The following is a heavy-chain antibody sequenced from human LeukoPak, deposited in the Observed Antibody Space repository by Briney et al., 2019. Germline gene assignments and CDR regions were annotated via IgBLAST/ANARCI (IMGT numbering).Heavy chain of an antibody. CDR1: GGSVSSYY. J-gene: IGHJ4*02. CDR2: IYYSGST. V-gene: IGHV4-59*02. D-gene: IGHD5-18*01. CDR3: ARSDTAMGNFDY. Sequence: SETLSLTCTVSGGSVSSYYWSWIRQPPGKGLEWIRYIYYSGSTNYNPSLKSRVTISVDTSKNQFSLKLSSVTAADTAVYYCARSDTAMGNFDYWGQGTLVTVSS.